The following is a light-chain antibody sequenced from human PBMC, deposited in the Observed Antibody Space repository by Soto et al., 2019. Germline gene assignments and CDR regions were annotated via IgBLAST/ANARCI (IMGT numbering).Light chain of an antibody. CDR2: GNN. J-gene: IGLJ3*02. Sequence: QSVLTQPPSVSGAPGQRVTISCAGSSSNIGSGYDVHWYQQLPGTAPKLLIYGNNNRPSGVPDRFSGSKSGNTASLTVSGLQAEDEADYYCSSYAGSNIYVVFGGGTKLTVL. V-gene: IGLV1-40*01. CDR3: SSYAGSNIYVV. CDR1: SSNIGSGYD.